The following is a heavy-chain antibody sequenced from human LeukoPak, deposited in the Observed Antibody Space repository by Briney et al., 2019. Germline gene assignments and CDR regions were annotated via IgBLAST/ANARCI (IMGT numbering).Heavy chain of an antibody. V-gene: IGHV4-4*07. CDR3: ARDNPDSSSWYIY. J-gene: IGHJ4*02. D-gene: IGHD6-13*01. CDR1: GGPTSSYY. CDR2: IYTSGST. Sequence: SETLSLTCTVSGGPTSSYYWSWIRQPAGKGLEWTGRIYTSGSTNYNPSLKSRVTMSVDTSKNQFSLKLSSVTAADTAVYYCARDNPDSSSWYIYWGQGTLVTVSS.